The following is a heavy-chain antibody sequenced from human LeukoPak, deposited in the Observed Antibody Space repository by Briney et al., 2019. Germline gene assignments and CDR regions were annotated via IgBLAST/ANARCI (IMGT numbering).Heavy chain of an antibody. CDR2: ISVSGGST. Sequence: GGSLRLSCAASGFTFSTYAMSWIRLAPGKGLEWVSGISVSGGSTYYADSVKGRFTSSRENSNNTLYVQMNSPRVEDTAVYYCAKSGGLSGSGRLAMDVWGQGTTVTVSS. V-gene: IGHV3-23*01. CDR3: AKSGGLSGSGRLAMDV. J-gene: IGHJ6*02. CDR1: GFTFSTYA. D-gene: IGHD3-10*01.